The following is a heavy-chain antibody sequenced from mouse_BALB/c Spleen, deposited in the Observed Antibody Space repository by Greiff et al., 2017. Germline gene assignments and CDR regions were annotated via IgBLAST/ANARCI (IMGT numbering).Heavy chain of an antibody. D-gene: IGHD2-1*01. Sequence: EVKVVESGAELVKPGASVKLSCTASGFNIKDTYMHWVKQRPEQGLEWIGRIDPANGNTKYDPKFQGKATITADTSSNTAYLQLSSLTSEDTAVYYCARNYDGPYWYFDVWGAGTTVTVSS. CDR3: ARNYDGPYWYFDV. J-gene: IGHJ1*01. CDR1: GFNIKDTY. V-gene: IGHV14-3*02. CDR2: IDPANGNT.